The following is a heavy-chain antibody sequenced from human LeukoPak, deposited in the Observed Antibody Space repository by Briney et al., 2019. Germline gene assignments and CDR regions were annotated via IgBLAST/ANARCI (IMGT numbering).Heavy chain of an antibody. CDR1: GFTVSSNY. Sequence: GGSLRLSCAASGFTVSSNYMSRVRQAPGKGLEWVSVLYSGGSTYNADPVKGRFTISRDNAKNSLYLQMNSLRAEDTAVYYCARRSLGDYPSFDYWGQGTLVTVSS. V-gene: IGHV3-53*01. J-gene: IGHJ4*02. D-gene: IGHD4-17*01. CDR2: LYSGGST. CDR3: ARRSLGDYPSFDY.